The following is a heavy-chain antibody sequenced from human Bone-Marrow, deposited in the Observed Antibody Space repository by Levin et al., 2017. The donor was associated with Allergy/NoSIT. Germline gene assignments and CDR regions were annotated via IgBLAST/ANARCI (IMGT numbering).Heavy chain of an antibody. Sequence: GESLKISCKASGYPFTNYGFSWVRQAPGQGLQWMGWINPYDGDTHYAQHLQGRVTMTTDPSTSTAYMELRSLRPDDTAVYYCARNFWHYHDSSGYLFQYWGQGTLVTVSS. D-gene: IGHD3-22*01. V-gene: IGHV1-18*01. CDR1: GYPFTNYG. CDR3: ARNFWHYHDSSGYLFQY. CDR2: INPYDGDT. J-gene: IGHJ4*02.